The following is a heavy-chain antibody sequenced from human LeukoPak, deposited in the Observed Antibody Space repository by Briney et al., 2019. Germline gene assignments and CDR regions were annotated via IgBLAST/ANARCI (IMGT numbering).Heavy chain of an antibody. D-gene: IGHD1-26*01. CDR2: ISLSGRT. CDR3: SRESGAFSPFDY. Sequence: PSGTLSLTCDVSGGSISRTNWWSWVRQSPGQGLEWIGEISLSGRTNYNPSLQSRVTMSLDESKNQLSLDLASVTAADTAVYYCSRESGAFSPFDYWGQGTLVTVSS. V-gene: IGHV4-4*02. CDR1: GGSISRTNW. J-gene: IGHJ4*02.